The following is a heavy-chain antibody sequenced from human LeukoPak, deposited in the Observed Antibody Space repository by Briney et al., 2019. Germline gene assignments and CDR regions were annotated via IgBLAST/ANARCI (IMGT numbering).Heavy chain of an antibody. J-gene: IGHJ4*02. V-gene: IGHV4-34*01. D-gene: IGHD5-12*01. CDR2: INHSGST. CDR1: GGSFSGYY. Sequence: SETLSLTCAVYGGSFSGYYWSWIRQPPGKGLEWIGEINHSGSTNYNPSLKSRVTISVDTSKNQFSLKLSSVTAADTAVYYCARLGGYEDYWGQGTLVTVSS. CDR3: ARLGGYEDY.